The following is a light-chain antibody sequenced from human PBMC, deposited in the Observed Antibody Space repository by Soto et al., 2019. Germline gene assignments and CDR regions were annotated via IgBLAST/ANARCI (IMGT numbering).Light chain of an antibody. CDR2: GAS. CDR1: QSISSSY. CDR3: HQYGTSPWT. V-gene: IGKV3-20*01. J-gene: IGKJ1*01. Sequence: EIVLTQSPGTLSLSPGERATLSCRASQSISSSYLAWYQQKPGQAPRLLIYGASSRAVGIPDNFSGSGSGTDFTLTIYRLEPEDFAVYYCHQYGTSPWTFGQGTKVEIK.